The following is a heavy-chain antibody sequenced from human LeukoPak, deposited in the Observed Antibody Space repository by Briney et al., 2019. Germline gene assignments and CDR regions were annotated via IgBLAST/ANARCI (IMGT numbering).Heavy chain of an antibody. J-gene: IGHJ4*02. Sequence: GRSLRLSCTASGFTFGDYAMSWVRQAPGKGLEWVGFIRSKAYGGTTEYAASVKGRFSISRDDSKSIAYLQMNSLKTEDTAVYYCTRGGDDYVWGSYLIDYWGQGTLVTVSS. CDR2: IRSKAYGGTT. CDR1: GFTFGDYA. V-gene: IGHV3-49*04. CDR3: TRGGDDYVWGSYLIDY. D-gene: IGHD3-16*01.